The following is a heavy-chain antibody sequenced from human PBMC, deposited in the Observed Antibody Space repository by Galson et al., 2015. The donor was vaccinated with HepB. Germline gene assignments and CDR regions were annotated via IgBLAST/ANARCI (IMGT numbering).Heavy chain of an antibody. V-gene: IGHV1-2*02. Sequence: SEKVSCKASGYTFTGYDRHWVRQAPGQGLEWMGWINPNSGGTNYAQKFQGRVTMTRDTSISTAYMELSRLRSDDTAVYYCARVGDYYDSSGYYQLPFDYWGQGTLVTVSS. CDR2: INPNSGGT. CDR3: ARVGDYYDSSGYYQLPFDY. CDR1: GYTFTGYD. D-gene: IGHD3-22*01. J-gene: IGHJ4*02.